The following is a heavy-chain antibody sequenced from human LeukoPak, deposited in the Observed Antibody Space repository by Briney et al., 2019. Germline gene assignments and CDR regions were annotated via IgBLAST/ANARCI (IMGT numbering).Heavy chain of an antibody. Sequence: ASVKVSCKASGYTFTSYYMHWVRQAPGQGLEWMGIINPSGGSTSCAQKFQGRVTMTRDTSTSTVYMELSSLRSEDTAVYYCASRGYSYQYYFDYWGQGTLVTVSS. CDR2: INPSGGST. V-gene: IGHV1-46*03. J-gene: IGHJ4*02. D-gene: IGHD5-18*01. CDR3: ASRGYSYQYYFDY. CDR1: GYTFTSYY.